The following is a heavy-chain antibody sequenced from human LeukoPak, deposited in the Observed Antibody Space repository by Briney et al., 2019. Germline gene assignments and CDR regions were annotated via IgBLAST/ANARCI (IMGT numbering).Heavy chain of an antibody. J-gene: IGHJ4*02. V-gene: IGHV1-2*06. CDR2: INPNSGGT. D-gene: IGHD1-26*01. CDR1: GYTFTSYD. Sequence: ASVKVSCKASGYTFTSYDINWVRQATGQGLEWMGRINPNSGGTNYAQKFQGRVTMTRDTSISTAYMELSRLRSDDTAVYYCARMGTYSGSYYGGYWGQGTLVTVSS. CDR3: ARMGTYSGSYYGGY.